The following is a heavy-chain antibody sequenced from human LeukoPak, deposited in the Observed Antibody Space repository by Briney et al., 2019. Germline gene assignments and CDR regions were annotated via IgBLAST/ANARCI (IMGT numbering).Heavy chain of an antibody. V-gene: IGHV1-69*05. CDR3: ARDLDIVVVTAFYYFDY. CDR1: GGTFSSYA. J-gene: IGHJ4*02. Sequence: SVKVSXKASGGTFSSYAISWVRQAPGQGLEWMGRIIPIFGTANYAQKFQGRVTITTDESTSTAYMELSSLRSEDTAVYYCARDLDIVVVTAFYYFDYWGRGTLVTVSS. CDR2: IIPIFGTA. D-gene: IGHD2-21*02.